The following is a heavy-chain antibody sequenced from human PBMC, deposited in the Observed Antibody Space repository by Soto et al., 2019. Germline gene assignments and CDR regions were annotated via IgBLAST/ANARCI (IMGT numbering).Heavy chain of an antibody. Sequence: QVQLVQSGAEVKKPGASVKVSCKASGYTFTSYDINWVRQAPGQGLEWMGWTNPKSGNTGYAQKFQGRVTMTGDSSISTAYMELNNLRSEDTAMYYCARTHGDLDYWGQGTLVTVSS. CDR1: GYTFTSYD. V-gene: IGHV1-8*01. CDR3: ARTHGDLDY. D-gene: IGHD4-17*01. CDR2: TNPKSGNT. J-gene: IGHJ4*02.